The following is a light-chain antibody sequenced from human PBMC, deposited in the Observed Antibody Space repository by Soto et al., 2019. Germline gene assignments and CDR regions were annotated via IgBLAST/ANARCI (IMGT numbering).Light chain of an antibody. Sequence: EIVLTQSPATLSLSPGERATLSCRASQSVSSYLAWFQQKPGQAPRLLIYDASNRATGIPARFRGSGSGTDFTLTISSLEPEDFAVYYCQQRSNWPRTFGQGNKVEVK. CDR3: QQRSNWPRT. CDR1: QSVSSY. J-gene: IGKJ1*01. V-gene: IGKV3-11*01. CDR2: DAS.